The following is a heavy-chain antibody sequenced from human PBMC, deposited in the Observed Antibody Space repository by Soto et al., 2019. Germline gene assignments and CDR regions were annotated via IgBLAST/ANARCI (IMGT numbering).Heavy chain of an antibody. V-gene: IGHV4-30-4*01. J-gene: IGHJ6*02. D-gene: IGHD6-6*01. CDR1: GGSISSGDYY. CDR2: IYYSGST. CDR3: AREQQLVLERYSGMDV. Sequence: QVQLQESGPGLVKPSQTLSLTCTVSGGSISSGDYYWSWIRQPPGKGLEWIGYIYYSGSTYYNPSLKSRVTISVDTSKNQFSLKLSSVTAADTAVYYCAREQQLVLERYSGMDVWGQGTTVTVSS.